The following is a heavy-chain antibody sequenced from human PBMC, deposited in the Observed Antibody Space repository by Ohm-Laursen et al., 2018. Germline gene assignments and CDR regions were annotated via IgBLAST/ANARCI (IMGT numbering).Heavy chain of an antibody. CDR2: INSVSSHR. CDR1: GFTLSSYS. J-gene: IGHJ3*01. V-gene: IGHV3-48*01. D-gene: IGHD3-22*01. CDR3: ARSVSNSGYFRDDAFDF. Sequence: SLRLSCAASGFTLSSYSMNWIRQAPGKGLEWLSYINSVSSHRYEGDSARGRFTMSRDNAKNSVDLQLTSLRVEDTAVYYCARSVSNSGYFRDDAFDFWGQGTMLIVSS.